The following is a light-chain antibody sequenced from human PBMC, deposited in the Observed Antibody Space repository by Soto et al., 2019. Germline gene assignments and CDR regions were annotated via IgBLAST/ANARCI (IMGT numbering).Light chain of an antibody. CDR1: TSNIGSGYD. CDR3: QSYDNSLRGWV. CDR2: ANI. Sequence: QSVLTQPPSVSGAPGQGVTISCTGSTSNIGSGYDVHWYQQVPGLAPKLLIYANINRPSGFPDRFSGSKSGTSASLAITGLQAEDEADYYCQSYDNSLRGWVFGGGTKLTVL. V-gene: IGLV1-40*01. J-gene: IGLJ2*01.